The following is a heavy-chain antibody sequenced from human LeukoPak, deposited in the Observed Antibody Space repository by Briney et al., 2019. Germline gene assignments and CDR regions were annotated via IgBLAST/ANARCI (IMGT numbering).Heavy chain of an antibody. CDR2: LNPNSGDT. CDR3: ARDGEVRQGHCSTTSCPVDY. V-gene: IGHV1-2*02. J-gene: IGHJ4*02. D-gene: IGHD2-2*01. CDR1: GGTFSSYG. Sequence: ASVKVSCKASGGTFSSYGLSWVRQAPGQGLEYMGWLNPNSGDTNYAQKFQGRVTMTRDTSMSTAYMELSGLRFDDSAVYYCARDGEVRQGHCSTTSCPVDYWGQGTLITVSS.